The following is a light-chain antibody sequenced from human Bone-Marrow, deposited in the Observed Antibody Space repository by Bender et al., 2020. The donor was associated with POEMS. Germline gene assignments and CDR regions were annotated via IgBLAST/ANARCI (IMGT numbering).Light chain of an antibody. V-gene: IGLV2-23*01. CDR2: EDR. CDR1: SSDIGSYSL. Sequence: QSALTQPASVSGSPGQSITISCTGSSSDIGSYSLVSWYQHHPDKVPKLIIFEDRKRPSGVSNRFSGSKSGNTASLTISGLQAGDEADYYCSSYAGIQVIFGGGTKLTVL. CDR3: SSYAGIQVI. J-gene: IGLJ2*01.